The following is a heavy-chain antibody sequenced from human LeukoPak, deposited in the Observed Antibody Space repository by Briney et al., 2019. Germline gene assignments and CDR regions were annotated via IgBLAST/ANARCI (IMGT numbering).Heavy chain of an antibody. CDR2: INHSGRT. Sequence: PSETLSLTCDVSGYSISSGYYWAWVRQPPGKGLEWIGAINHSGRTYYNPSLKSRVTISVDTCKNQFSLKMTSVTAADTALYYCARGWDYDSSEPHESWGQGTLVTVSS. J-gene: IGHJ5*02. CDR1: GYSISSGYY. D-gene: IGHD3-22*01. CDR3: ARGWDYDSSEPHES. V-gene: IGHV4-38-2*01.